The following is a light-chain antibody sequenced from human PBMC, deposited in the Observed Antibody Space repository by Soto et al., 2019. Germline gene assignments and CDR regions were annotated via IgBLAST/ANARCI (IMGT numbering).Light chain of an antibody. J-gene: IGKJ4*01. V-gene: IGKV1-5*03. CDR2: KAS. Sequence: DIQMTQSPSTLSASVGDRVSITCRASESISSWLAWYQQKPGKAPKILINKASNLESGVPSRFSGSGSGTEFTITISSLQPDDFATYYCQQYNTYPLTFGGGTKVEIK. CDR3: QQYNTYPLT. CDR1: ESISSW.